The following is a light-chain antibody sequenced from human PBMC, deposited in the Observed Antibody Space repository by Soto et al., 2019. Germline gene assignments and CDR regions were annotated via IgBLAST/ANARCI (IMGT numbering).Light chain of an antibody. V-gene: IGKV2-28*01. CDR2: LGS. J-gene: IGKJ3*01. CDR3: MQALQSPIT. CDR1: QSLLHSNGYKY. Sequence: DIVMTPSPLSLPVTPGEPASISCRSSQSLLHSNGYKYLDWYLQKPGQSPQLLIYLGSNRASGVPDRFSGSGSGTDFTLKISRVEAEDVGVYYCMQALQSPITFGPGTKVDIK.